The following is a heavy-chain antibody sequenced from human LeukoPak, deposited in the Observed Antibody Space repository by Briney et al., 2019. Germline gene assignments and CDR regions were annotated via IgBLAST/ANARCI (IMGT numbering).Heavy chain of an antibody. CDR2: IYPNSGVT. CDR3: GTLLSNGPFDY. V-gene: IGHV1-2*02. CDR1: GYTFTGYY. J-gene: IGHJ4*02. Sequence: SVKVSCKASGYTFTGYYMHWVRQAPGQGLEWMGWIYPNSGVTKYAQKFQGRVTMTRDTSISTAYMELSGLRSDDTAVYYCGTLLSNGPFDYWGQGSLVTVSS.